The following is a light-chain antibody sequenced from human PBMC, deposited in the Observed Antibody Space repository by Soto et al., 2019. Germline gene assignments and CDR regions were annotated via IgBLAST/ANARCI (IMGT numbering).Light chain of an antibody. J-gene: IGLJ2*01. CDR2: DAT. CDR3: LLSYNGAQI. CDR1: TGAVTSGHY. Sequence: QAVVTQEPSLTVSPGGTVTLTCGSTTGAVTSGHYPDWFQQKAGQAPRTLIYDATKRHSWTPARFSGSLLGGKAALTLSGSQPEDEADYYCLLSYNGAQIFRGGTKVTVL. V-gene: IGLV7-46*01.